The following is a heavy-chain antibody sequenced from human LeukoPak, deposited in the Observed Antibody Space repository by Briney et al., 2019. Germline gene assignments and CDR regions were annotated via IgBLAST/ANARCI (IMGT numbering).Heavy chain of an antibody. V-gene: IGHV1-69*04. CDR2: IIPILGIA. D-gene: IGHD1-1*01. CDR1: GGTFSSYA. J-gene: IGHJ4*02. CDR3: ARPRNPYYFDY. Sequence: ASVKVSCKASGGTFSSYAISWLRQAPGQGLVWMGRIIPILGIANYAQKFQGRVTITADKSTSTAYMELSSLRSEDTAVCYCARPRNPYYFDYWGQGTLVTVSS.